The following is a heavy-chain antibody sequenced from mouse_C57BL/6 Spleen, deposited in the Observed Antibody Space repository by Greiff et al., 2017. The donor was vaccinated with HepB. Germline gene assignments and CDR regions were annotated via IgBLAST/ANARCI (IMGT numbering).Heavy chain of an antibody. Sequence: VQLQQPGAELVKPGASVKMSCKASGYTFTSYWITWVKQRPGQGLEWIGDIYPGSGSTNYNEKFKSKATLTVDTSSSTAYMQLSSLTSEDSAVYYCARSTYSNYPFYAMDYWGQGTSVTVSS. V-gene: IGHV1-55*01. CDR2: IYPGSGST. J-gene: IGHJ4*01. CDR3: ARSTYSNYPFYAMDY. CDR1: GYTFTSYW. D-gene: IGHD2-5*01.